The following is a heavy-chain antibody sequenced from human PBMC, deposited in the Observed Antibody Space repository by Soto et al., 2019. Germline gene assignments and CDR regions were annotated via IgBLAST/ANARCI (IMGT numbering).Heavy chain of an antibody. J-gene: IGHJ3*01. CDR1: GLTISGKKY. CDR2: LYDVDGS. D-gene: IGHD1-1*01. V-gene: IGHV3-53*01. Sequence: GGSLRLSCAAFGLTISGKKYVAWVRQAPGKGLEWVSALYDVDGSFYADSVKGRFTTSSDSSKTTVYLQMNDLRPDDTAVYYCATWHEREHAYDVWGQGTTVTVS. CDR3: ATWHEREHAYDV.